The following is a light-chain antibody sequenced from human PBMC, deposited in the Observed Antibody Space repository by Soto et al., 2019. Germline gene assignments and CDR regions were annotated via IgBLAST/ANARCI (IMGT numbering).Light chain of an antibody. CDR1: SGDIGGYDY. V-gene: IGLV2-14*01. J-gene: IGLJ2*01. CDR3: SSYTESSTFVV. Sequence: QSVLTQPASVSGSPGQSITISCTGTSGDIGGYDYVSWYQQHPDKAPKLLIHNVNRRPSGVSDRFSGSKSGNTASLTISGLQAEDEADYYCSSYTESSTFVVFGGGTKLTVL. CDR2: NVN.